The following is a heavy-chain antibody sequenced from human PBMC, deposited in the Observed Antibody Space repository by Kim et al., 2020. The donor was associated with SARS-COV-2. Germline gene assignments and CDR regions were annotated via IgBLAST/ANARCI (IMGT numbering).Heavy chain of an antibody. J-gene: IGHJ6*02. Sequence: ADSGKGRFTISRDNSKTTLYLQMNSLRAEDTAVYYCASGSSRYYYYGMDVWGQGTTVTVSS. V-gene: IGHV3-53*01. CDR3: ASGSSRYYYYGMDV. D-gene: IGHD6-6*01.